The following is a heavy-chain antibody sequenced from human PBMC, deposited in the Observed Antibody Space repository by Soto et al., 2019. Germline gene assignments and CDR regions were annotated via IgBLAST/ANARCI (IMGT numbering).Heavy chain of an antibody. D-gene: IGHD5-12*01. Sequence: QVQLQESGPGLVKPSQSLSLTCTVSGGSISSGGYYWSWIRQHPGKGLEWIGYIYYSGSTYYNPSLKSRVTISVDTSKNQFSLKLSSVTAADTVVYYCARVPDEDGYNCADYWGQGTLVTVSS. J-gene: IGHJ4*02. CDR1: GGSISSGGYY. V-gene: IGHV4-31*03. CDR3: ARVPDEDGYNCADY. CDR2: IYYSGST.